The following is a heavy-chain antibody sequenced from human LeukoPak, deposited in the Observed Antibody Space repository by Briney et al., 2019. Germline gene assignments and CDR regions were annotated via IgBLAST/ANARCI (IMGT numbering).Heavy chain of an antibody. CDR3: AKQYCSSTSCYPNYYYYMDV. CDR1: GLTFSSYA. V-gene: IGHV3-23*01. CDR2: ISGSGGST. Sequence: PGGSLRLSCAASGLTFSSYAMSWVRQAPGKGLEWVSAISGSGGSTYYADSVKGRFTISRDNSKNTLYLQMNSLRAEDTAVYYCAKQYCSSTSCYPNYYYYMDVWGKGTTVTVSS. D-gene: IGHD2-2*01. J-gene: IGHJ6*03.